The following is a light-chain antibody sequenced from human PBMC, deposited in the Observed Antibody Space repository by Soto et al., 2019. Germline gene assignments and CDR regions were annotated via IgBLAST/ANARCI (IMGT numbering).Light chain of an antibody. J-gene: IGLJ1*01. CDR3: GPITSTSTSG. Sequence: QSVLSQPASVSGSPGQTITISCTGTSSDVGGFEYVSWYQHQPGKAPKLIIYDVTKRPSGVSNRFSGSKSGNTASLTISGIQAEDEGDYCCGPITSTSTSGFGTGPNVTV. CDR2: DVT. CDR1: SSDVGGFEY. V-gene: IGLV2-14*01.